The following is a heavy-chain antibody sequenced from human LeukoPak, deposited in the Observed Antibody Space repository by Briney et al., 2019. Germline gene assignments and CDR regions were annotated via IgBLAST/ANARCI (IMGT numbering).Heavy chain of an antibody. CDR1: GFTVSSNY. Sequence: PGGSLRLSCAASGFTVSSNYMSWVRQAPGKGLEWVSVIYSGGSTYYADSVKGRFTISRHNSKNTLYLQMNSLRAEDTAVYYCAANTPRVVREDAFDIWGQGTMVTVSS. CDR3: AANTPRVVREDAFDI. D-gene: IGHD2-21*01. J-gene: IGHJ3*02. CDR2: IYSGGST. V-gene: IGHV3-53*04.